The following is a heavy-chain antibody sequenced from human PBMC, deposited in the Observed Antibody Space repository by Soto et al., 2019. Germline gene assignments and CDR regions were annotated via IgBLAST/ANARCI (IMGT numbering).Heavy chain of an antibody. CDR2: ISSNSAYI. CDR3: TRDASRDSSARGWFDP. Sequence: LRLSCRGSGFSFWRFTMTWVRQAPGKGLEWVSTISSNSAYIYYTDALRGRFTISRDNAKNSLHLQMNSLRAEDTAVYYCTRDASRDSSARGWFDPWGPGTLVTVSS. V-gene: IGHV3-21*01. CDR1: GFSFWRFT. J-gene: IGHJ5*02. D-gene: IGHD6-13*01.